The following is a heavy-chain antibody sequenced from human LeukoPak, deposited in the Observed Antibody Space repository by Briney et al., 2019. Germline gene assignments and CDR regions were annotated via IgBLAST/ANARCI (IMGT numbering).Heavy chain of an antibody. J-gene: IGHJ4*02. D-gene: IGHD5-18*01. CDR1: GGSVSSGSYY. CDR2: IYSSGST. V-gene: IGHV4-61*03. CDR3: ARVYSYSDY. Sequence: SETLSLTCTVSGGSVSSGSYYWGWVRQPPGKGREWVGYIYSSGSTNYNPSLKSRVPMSVDTSKNLFSLQLSSVTAAATAVYYCARVYSYSDYWGQGTLVTVSS.